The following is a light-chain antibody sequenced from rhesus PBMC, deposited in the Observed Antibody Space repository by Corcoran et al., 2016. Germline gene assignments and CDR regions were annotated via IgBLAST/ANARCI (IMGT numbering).Light chain of an antibody. CDR1: QGITND. V-gene: IGKV1-25*01. J-gene: IGKJ2*01. CDR2: EAS. CDR3: QHYYSTPYS. Sequence: DIQMTQSPSSLSASVGDRVTITCRASQGITNDLAWYQQKPGETPKLLIYEASSLQSGIPSRFSGNGSGTDFTLTISSLQPEDFATYYCQHYYSTPYSFGQGTKVEIK.